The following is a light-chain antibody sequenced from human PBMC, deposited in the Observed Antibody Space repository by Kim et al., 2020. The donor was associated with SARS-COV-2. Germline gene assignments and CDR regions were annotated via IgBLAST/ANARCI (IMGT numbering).Light chain of an antibody. V-gene: IGLV2-14*03. Sequence: QSALTQPASVSGSPGQSISIPCTGTSSDVGAYNYVSWYQQHPGKAPKLMIYDVSNRPSGVSNRFSGSKSGNTASLTISGLQPEDEADYYCSSYTSSDTLVFGGGTKLTVL. J-gene: IGLJ3*02. CDR2: DVS. CDR1: SSDVGAYNY. CDR3: SSYTSSDTLV.